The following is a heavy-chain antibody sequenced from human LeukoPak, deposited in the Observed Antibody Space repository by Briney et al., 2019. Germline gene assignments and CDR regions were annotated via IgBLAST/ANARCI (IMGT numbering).Heavy chain of an antibody. D-gene: IGHD3-3*01. Sequence: GGPLRLSCAASGFTFSDYYMSWIRQAPGKGLEWVSYISSSGSTIYYADSVKGRFTISRDNAKNTLYLQMNSLRAEDTAVYYCARAERKVTIFGVVIFWFDPWGQGTLVTVSS. J-gene: IGHJ5*02. V-gene: IGHV3-11*04. CDR2: ISSSGSTI. CDR1: GFTFSDYY. CDR3: ARAERKVTIFGVVIFWFDP.